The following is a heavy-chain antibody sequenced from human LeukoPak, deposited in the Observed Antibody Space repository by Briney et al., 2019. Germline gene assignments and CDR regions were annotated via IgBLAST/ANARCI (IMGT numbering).Heavy chain of an antibody. CDR3: ATDLTTVTPRVY. J-gene: IGHJ4*02. CDR1: GYTLTELS. V-gene: IGHV1-24*01. CDR2: FDPEDGET. Sequence: ASVKVSCKVSGYTLTELSMHWVRQAPGKGLEWMGGFDPEDGETIYAQKFQGRVTMTEDTSTDTAYMELSSLRSEDTAVYYCATDLTTVTPRVYWGQGTLVTVSS. D-gene: IGHD4-17*01.